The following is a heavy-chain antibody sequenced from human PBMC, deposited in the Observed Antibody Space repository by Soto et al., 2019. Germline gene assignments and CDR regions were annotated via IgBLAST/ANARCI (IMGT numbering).Heavy chain of an antibody. CDR1: GFTCSSYA. D-gene: IGHD2-2*01. CDR2: ISGSGGST. V-gene: IGHV3-23*01. CDR3: AKDHPSSTSCRFDY. J-gene: IGHJ4*02. Sequence: HPGGSLRLSCAASGFTCSSYAMSWVRQAPGKGLEWVSAISGSGGSTYYADSVKGRFTISRDNSKNTLYLQMNSLRAEDTAVYYCAKDHPSSTSCRFDYWGQGTLVTVSS.